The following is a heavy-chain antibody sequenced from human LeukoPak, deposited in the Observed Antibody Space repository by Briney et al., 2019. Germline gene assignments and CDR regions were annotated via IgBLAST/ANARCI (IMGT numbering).Heavy chain of an antibody. CDR3: AKSLAYDYVWGSFDAFDI. J-gene: IGHJ3*02. D-gene: IGHD3-16*01. Sequence: GGSLRLSCAASGFTVSSNYTSWVRQAPGKGLEWVSVIYSGGSTYYADSVKGRFTISRDNSKNTLYLQMNSLRAEDTAVYYCAKSLAYDYVWGSFDAFDIWGQGTMVTVSS. CDR2: IYSGGST. V-gene: IGHV3-53*01. CDR1: GFTVSSNY.